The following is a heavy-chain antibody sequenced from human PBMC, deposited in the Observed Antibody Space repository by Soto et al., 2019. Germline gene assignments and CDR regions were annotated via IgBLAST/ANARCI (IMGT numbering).Heavy chain of an antibody. D-gene: IGHD6-6*01. CDR3: ARRRLSSSNYYYYGMDV. CDR1: GGSISSGGYY. V-gene: IGHV4-31*03. J-gene: IGHJ6*02. CDR2: IYYSGST. Sequence: KSSETLSLTCTVSGGSISSGGYYWSWIRQHPGKGLEWIGYIYYSGSTYYNPSLKSRVTISVDTSKNQFSLKLSSVTAADTAVYYCARRRLSSSNYYYYGMDVWGQGTTVTVSS.